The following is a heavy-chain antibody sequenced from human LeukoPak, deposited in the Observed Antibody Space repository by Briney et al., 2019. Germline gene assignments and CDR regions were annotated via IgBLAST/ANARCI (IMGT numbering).Heavy chain of an antibody. D-gene: IGHD2-2*01. Sequence: GESLKISCKGSGYSFTTYWIAWVRQMPGKGLEWMGIIYPGDSDTRYSPSFQGQVTISADKSISTAYLQWSSLKTSDTAMYYCARQYQLLENWFDPWGQGTLVTVSS. CDR1: GYSFTTYW. V-gene: IGHV5-51*01. CDR2: IYPGDSDT. J-gene: IGHJ5*02. CDR3: ARQYQLLENWFDP.